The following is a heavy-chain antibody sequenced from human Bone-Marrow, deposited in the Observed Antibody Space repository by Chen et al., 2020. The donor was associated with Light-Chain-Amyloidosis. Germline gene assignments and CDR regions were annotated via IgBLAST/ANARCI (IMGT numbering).Heavy chain of an antibody. Sequence: EEHLVESGGGLVQPGRSLRLSCEASGFTFDDYAMHWVRQAPGKGLEWVSGISWNSGVKGYVDSVRGRFTISRDGVKNSLYLQMNSLRPEDTALYYCARGRSLAALRLYYYYMDVWGKGTTVTVSS. V-gene: IGHV3-9*01. CDR2: ISWNSGVK. J-gene: IGHJ6*03. CDR1: GFTFDDYA. D-gene: IGHD6-13*01. CDR3: ARGRSLAALRLYYYYMDV.